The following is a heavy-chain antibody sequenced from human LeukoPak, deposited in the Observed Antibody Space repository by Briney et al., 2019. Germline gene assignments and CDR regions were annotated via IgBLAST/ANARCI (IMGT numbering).Heavy chain of an antibody. CDR2: ISPHNGNT. CDR3: ATGRGRLLPPDAFDI. V-gene: IGHV1-18*01. J-gene: IGHJ3*02. Sequence: ASVKVSCKASGYTFSTYGITWVRQAHGQGLEWLGWISPHNGNTNYAQKFQGRVTMTRDMSTSTVYMELSSLRSEDTAVYYCATGRGRLLPPDAFDIWGQRTMVTVSS. D-gene: IGHD1-26*01. CDR1: GYTFSTYG.